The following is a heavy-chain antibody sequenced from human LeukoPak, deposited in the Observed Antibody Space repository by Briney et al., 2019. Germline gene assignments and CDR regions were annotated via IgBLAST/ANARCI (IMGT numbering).Heavy chain of an antibody. CDR1: GYSIISDYY. V-gene: IGHV4-38-2*02. D-gene: IGHD5-24*01. J-gene: IGHJ4*02. CDR2: IYHTGTT. CDR3: ARDKRGDGYGDFDY. Sequence: TSSETLSLTCTVSGYSIISDYYWGWLRQPPGKELEWIGSIYHTGTTYYNPSLRSRVTISVDMSKNQFSLKLNSMTAADTAVYYCARDKRGDGYGDFDYWGQGTLVTVSS.